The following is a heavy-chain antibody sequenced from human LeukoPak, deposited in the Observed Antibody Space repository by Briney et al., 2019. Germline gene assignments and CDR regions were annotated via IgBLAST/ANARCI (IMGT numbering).Heavy chain of an antibody. CDR2: ISSSGSTI. CDR3: ARDLPERRGSFRLSGGMDV. Sequence: GGSLGLSCAASGFTFSSYETNWVRQPPGKGLGWVSYISSSGSTIYYADSVKGRFTISRDYAKNSLYLQMNSLRAEDTAVYYCARDLPERRGSFRLSGGMDVWGQGTTVTVSS. J-gene: IGHJ6*02. D-gene: IGHD1-14*01. CDR1: GFTFSSYE. V-gene: IGHV3-48*03.